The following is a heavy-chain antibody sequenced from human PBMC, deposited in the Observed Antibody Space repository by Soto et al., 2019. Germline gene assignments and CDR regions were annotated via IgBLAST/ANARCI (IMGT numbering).Heavy chain of an antibody. CDR1: GFTFDDYT. CDR3: AKDPGVLQGYYYGMDV. D-gene: IGHD3-10*01. Sequence: VQLVESGGVVVQPGGSLRLSCAASGFTFDDYTMHWVRQAPGKGLEWVSLISWDGGSTYYADSVKGRFTISRDNSKNSLYLQMNSLRTEDTALYYCAKDPGVLQGYYYGMDVWGQGTTVTVSS. J-gene: IGHJ6*02. V-gene: IGHV3-43*01. CDR2: ISWDGGST.